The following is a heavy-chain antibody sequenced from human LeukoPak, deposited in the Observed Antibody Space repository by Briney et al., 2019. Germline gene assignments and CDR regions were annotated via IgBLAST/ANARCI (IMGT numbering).Heavy chain of an antibody. V-gene: IGHV3-23*01. CDR2: LSGSGGST. CDR1: GFTFSSYA. CDR3: AKDLFPAPEHVDIVATMGNWFDP. D-gene: IGHD5-12*01. Sequence: GGSLTLSCAASGFTFSSYAMSWVRPAPGKGREWFSDLSGSGGSTYYADAVKGRFTISRDNSKNTLYLQMNSLRAEDTGVYYCAKDLFPAPEHVDIVATMGNWFDPWGQGTLVTVSS. J-gene: IGHJ5*02.